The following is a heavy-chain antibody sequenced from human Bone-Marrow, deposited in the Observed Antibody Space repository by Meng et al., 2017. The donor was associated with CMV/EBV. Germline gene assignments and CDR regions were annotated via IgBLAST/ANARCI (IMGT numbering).Heavy chain of an antibody. CDR2: IVVGSGNP. V-gene: IGHV1-58*01. CDR1: GFSFSTSA. J-gene: IGHJ4*02. D-gene: IGHD6-25*01. CDR3: AAVVGRHLINSGLVLGFDY. Sequence: SVKVSCKASGFSFSTSAVQWVRQARGQRLEWIGWIVVGSGNPNYAQEFQERVTITRDMSTSTAYMELSSLRSEDTAIYYCAAVVGRHLINSGLVLGFDYWGQGSLVAASS.